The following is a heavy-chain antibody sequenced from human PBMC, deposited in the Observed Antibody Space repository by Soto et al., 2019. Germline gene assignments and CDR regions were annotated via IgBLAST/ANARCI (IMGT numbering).Heavy chain of an antibody. J-gene: IGHJ3*02. CDR3: ARVRMAGDFDI. CDR2: INSDGSST. D-gene: IGHD6-19*01. CDR1: GFTFSSYL. Sequence: EVQLVESGGGLVQPGGSLRLSCAASGFTFSSYLMHWVRQAPGKGLVWVSRINSDGSSTTYADSVKGRFTISRYSAKNTLYLQMNSLRAEDTAVYYCARVRMAGDFDIWGQGTMVTVSS. V-gene: IGHV3-74*01.